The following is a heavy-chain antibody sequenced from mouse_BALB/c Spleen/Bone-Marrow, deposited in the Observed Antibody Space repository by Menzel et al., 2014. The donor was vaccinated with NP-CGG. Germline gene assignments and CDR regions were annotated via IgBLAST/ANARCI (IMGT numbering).Heavy chain of an antibody. D-gene: IGHD1-1*01. CDR3: TRRAYGGSYGFAY. Sequence: VQRVESGAELAKPGASVKMSCKASGYTFTNYWMHWVKQRPGQGLEWIGYINPSTGYTEYNQKFKDKATLTADKSPSTAYMQLSSLTSEDSSVFYCTRRAYGGSYGFAYWGQGTLVTVSA. CDR2: INPSTGYT. CDR1: GYTFTNYW. V-gene: IGHV1-7*01. J-gene: IGHJ3*01.